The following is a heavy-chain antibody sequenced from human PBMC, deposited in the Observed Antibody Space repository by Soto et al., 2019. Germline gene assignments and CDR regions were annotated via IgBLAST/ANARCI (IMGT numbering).Heavy chain of an antibody. D-gene: IGHD3-3*01. V-gene: IGHV4-31*03. Sequence: ILSLTCTVSGGSISSGGYYWSWIRQHPGKGLEWIGYIYYSGSTYYNPSLKSRVTISVDTSKNQFSLKLSSVTAADTAVYYCAREFLEWLSTPGWYFDLWGRGTLVTVSS. CDR1: GGSISSGGYY. CDR2: IYYSGST. CDR3: AREFLEWLSTPGWYFDL. J-gene: IGHJ2*01.